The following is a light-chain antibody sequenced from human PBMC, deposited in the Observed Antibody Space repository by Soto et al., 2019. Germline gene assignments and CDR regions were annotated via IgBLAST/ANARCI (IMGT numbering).Light chain of an antibody. V-gene: IGLV2-14*01. J-gene: IGLJ2*01. CDR2: EVS. CDR1: SSDVGGYDY. Sequence: QLVLTQPASVSGSPGQSITISCTGTSSDVGGYDYVSWYQQYPGKAPKLMIYEVSDRPSGVSNRFSGSKSGNTASLTISGLQAEDEADYYCSSYTSNSVVFGGGTKLTVL. CDR3: SSYTSNSVV.